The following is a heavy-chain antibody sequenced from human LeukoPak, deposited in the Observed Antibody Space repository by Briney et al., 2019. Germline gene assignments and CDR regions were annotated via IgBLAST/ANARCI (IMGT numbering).Heavy chain of an antibody. Sequence: PSETMSLTCSVSGGSITSYYWSWIRQSPGKGLEWTGHVSDGGSTNYSPSLKGRVSISVDTSKNQFSLNLRSVTAADTAVYFCARASTTFDDWGQGTLVTVSS. CDR1: GGSITSYY. V-gene: IGHV4-59*01. CDR2: VSDGGST. D-gene: IGHD1-14*01. CDR3: ARASTTFDD. J-gene: IGHJ4*02.